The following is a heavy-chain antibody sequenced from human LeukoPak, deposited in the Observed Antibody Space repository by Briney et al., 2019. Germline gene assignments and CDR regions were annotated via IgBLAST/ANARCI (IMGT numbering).Heavy chain of an antibody. CDR2: IYHSGIT. CDR3: AREVVAAAGTVDY. D-gene: IGHD6-13*01. V-gene: IGHV4-38-2*02. J-gene: IGHJ4*02. Sequence: KPSETLSLTCTVSDYSISSGYGYYWGWIRQPPGKGLEWIGNIYHSGITYYNHFNSSLKSRVTISVDTSKNQFSLKLSSVTAADTAVYYCAREVVAAAGTVDYWGQGTLVTVSS. CDR1: DYSISSGYGYY.